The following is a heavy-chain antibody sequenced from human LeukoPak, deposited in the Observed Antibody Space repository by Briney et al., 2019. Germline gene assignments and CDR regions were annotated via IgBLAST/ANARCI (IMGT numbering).Heavy chain of an antibody. Sequence: GGSLRLSCRVSGITFGNYDMSWVHQAPGKGLEWVSGVSGSGDSKYYVDSVEGRFTIYRDNSNNTLFLQMDILGAEETAVYYCAKRGMSMIRGGAFDYWGQGSRVTVSS. CDR1: GITFGNYD. CDR2: VSGSGDSK. J-gene: IGHJ4*02. D-gene: IGHD3-10*01. V-gene: IGHV3-23*01. CDR3: AKRGMSMIRGGAFDY.